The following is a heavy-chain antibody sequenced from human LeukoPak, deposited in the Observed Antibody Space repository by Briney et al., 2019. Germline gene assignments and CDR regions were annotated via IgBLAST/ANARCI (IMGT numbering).Heavy chain of an antibody. V-gene: IGHV4-59*01. CDR3: ARTYGSGSYYY. D-gene: IGHD3-10*01. CDR2: TYYSGST. Sequence: SETLSLTWTVSGGSISSYYGSWIRQPPGKGLEWIGYTYYSGSTNYNPSLKSRVTISVDTSKNQFSLKLSSVTAADTAVYYCARTYGSGSYYYWGQGTLVTVSS. J-gene: IGHJ4*02. CDR1: GGSISSYY.